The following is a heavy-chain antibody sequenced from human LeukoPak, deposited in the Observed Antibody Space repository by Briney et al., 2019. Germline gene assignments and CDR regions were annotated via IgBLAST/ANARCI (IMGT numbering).Heavy chain of an antibody. J-gene: IGHJ4*02. CDR1: GFSFSSHG. D-gene: IGHD5-18*01. CDR3: AREIQYYFDY. CDR2: IIGGAGST. Sequence: GGSLRLSCAASGFSFSSHGMSWVRQAPGKGLEWVSGIIGGAGSTYYADSVKGRFTISGDNSKNTLFLQMNSLRAEGTAVYYCAREIQYYFDYWGQGTLVTVSS. V-gene: IGHV3-23*01.